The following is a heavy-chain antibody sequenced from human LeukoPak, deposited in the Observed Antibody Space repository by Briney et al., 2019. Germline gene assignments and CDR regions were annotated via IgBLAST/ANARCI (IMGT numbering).Heavy chain of an antibody. D-gene: IGHD5-18*01. CDR1: RFTFSSYG. Sequence: GGSLRLSCAASRFTFSSYGMSWVRQAPGKGLEWVSGISSSGGSTYYADSVKGRFTISRDNSRNTLYLQMNSLRADDTAVYYCARDPGYSYGLDYWGQGTLVTVSS. J-gene: IGHJ4*02. CDR2: ISSSGGST. V-gene: IGHV3-23*01. CDR3: ARDPGYSYGLDY.